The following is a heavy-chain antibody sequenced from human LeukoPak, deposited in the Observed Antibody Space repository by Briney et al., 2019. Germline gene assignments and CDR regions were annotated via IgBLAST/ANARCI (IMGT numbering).Heavy chain of an antibody. Sequence: SETLSLTCTVSGGSISSTIYYWAWIRQPPGKGLEWIGYIYYSGSTNYNPSLKSRVTISVDTSKNQFSLKLSSVTAADTAVYYCARAEEVGATRYYFDYWGQGTLVTVSS. CDR2: IYYSGST. CDR3: ARAEEVGATRYYFDY. CDR1: GGSISSTIYY. D-gene: IGHD1-26*01. J-gene: IGHJ4*02. V-gene: IGHV4-61*05.